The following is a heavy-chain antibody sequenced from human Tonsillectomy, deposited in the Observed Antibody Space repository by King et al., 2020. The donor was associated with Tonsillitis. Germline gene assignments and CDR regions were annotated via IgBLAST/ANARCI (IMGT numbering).Heavy chain of an antibody. J-gene: IGHJ4*02. CDR3: ARPLTGDWNPLDY. V-gene: IGHV3-30*04. CDR1: GFTFSNFA. Sequence: VQLVESGGGVVQPGRSLRLSCAASGFTFSNFAMHWVRQTPGKGLEWVAVTSYDGNKNYYADSVKGRFTISRDNSKNTLYLQMNSLRVEDTAVYYCARPLTGDWNPLDYWGQGTLVTVSS. D-gene: IGHD1-1*01. CDR2: TSYDGNKN.